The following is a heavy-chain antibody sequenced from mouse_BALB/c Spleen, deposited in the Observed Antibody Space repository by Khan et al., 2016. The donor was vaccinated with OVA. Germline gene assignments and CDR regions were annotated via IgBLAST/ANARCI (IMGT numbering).Heavy chain of an antibody. J-gene: IGHJ2*01. Sequence: VQLKESGPGLVKPSQSLSLTCTVTGYSITSGYGWHWIRQFPGNKLEWMGYISYSGSTNYNPSLKSRISITRDTSKNQFFLQLNSVTTEDTATYYCARKARIKYWGQGTTLTVSS. V-gene: IGHV3-1*02. CDR2: ISYSGST. CDR1: GYSITSGYG. D-gene: IGHD3-2*02. CDR3: ARKARIKY.